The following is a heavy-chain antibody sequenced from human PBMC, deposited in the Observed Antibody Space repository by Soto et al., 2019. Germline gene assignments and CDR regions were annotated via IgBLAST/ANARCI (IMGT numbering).Heavy chain of an antibody. CDR2: ISAYNGNT. CDR3: ARDFRGTGWFDP. J-gene: IGHJ5*02. CDR1: GYTFTSSG. D-gene: IGHD2-8*02. V-gene: IGHV1-18*01. Sequence: EASVKVSCKASGYTFTSSGISWVRQAPGQGPEWMGWISAYNGNTNYAQKLQGRVTMTTDTSTSTAYMELRSLRSDDTAVYYCARDFRGTGWFDPWGQGTLVTVSS.